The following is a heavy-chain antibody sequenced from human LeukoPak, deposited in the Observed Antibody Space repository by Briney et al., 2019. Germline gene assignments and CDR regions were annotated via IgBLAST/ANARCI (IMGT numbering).Heavy chain of an antibody. CDR3: ARLFGSSWFGELPSPSYYYSYMDV. Sequence: KNSETLSVSCTVSGGSISSYYWSWIRQPPGKGLEWIGYIYYSGSTNYNPSLKSRVTISVDTSKNQFSLKLSSVTAADTAVYYCARLFGSSWFGELPSPSYYYSYMDVWGKGTPVTVSS. CDR1: GGSISSYY. V-gene: IGHV4-59*08. D-gene: IGHD3-10*01. CDR2: IYYSGST. J-gene: IGHJ6*03.